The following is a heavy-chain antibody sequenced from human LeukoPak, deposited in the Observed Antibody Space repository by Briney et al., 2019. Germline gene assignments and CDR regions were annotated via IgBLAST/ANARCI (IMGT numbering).Heavy chain of an antibody. J-gene: IGHJ4*02. V-gene: IGHV3-30*18. CDR1: RFTFSNYL. D-gene: IGHD3-10*01. Sequence: GGSLRLSCVASRFTFSNYLMSWVRQAPGKGLEWVAVISYDGSNKYYADSVKGRVTISRDNSKHTLYLQMTCLRAEDTAVYYCAKDRGVSEYYFDYWGQGPLVPVSS. CDR2: ISYDGSNK. CDR3: AKDRGVSEYYFDY.